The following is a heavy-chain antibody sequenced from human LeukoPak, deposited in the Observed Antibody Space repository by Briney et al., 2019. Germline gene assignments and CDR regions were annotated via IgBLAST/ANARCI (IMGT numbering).Heavy chain of an antibody. Sequence: ASVKVSCKASGYTFTGYYMHWVRQAPGQGLEWTGRINPNSGGTNYAQKFQGRVTMTRDTSISTAYMELSRLRSEDTAVYYCASNQVAGDMTGRQAARMKGAVAYWDQGTLVPVSS. CDR1: GYTFTGYY. V-gene: IGHV1-2*06. J-gene: IGHJ4*02. CDR3: ASNQVAGDMTGRQAARMKGAVAY. D-gene: IGHD6-6*01. CDR2: INPNSGGT.